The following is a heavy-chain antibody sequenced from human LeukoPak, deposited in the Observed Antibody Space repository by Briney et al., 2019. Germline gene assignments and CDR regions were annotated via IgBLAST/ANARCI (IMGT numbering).Heavy chain of an antibody. CDR1: GYTFTGYY. D-gene: IGHD6-19*01. CDR2: INPNSGGT. J-gene: IGHJ4*02. Sequence: GASVKVSCKASGYTFTGYYMHWVRQAPGQGLEWMGRINPNSGGTNYAQKFQGRVTITMDTYIRTAYMQLSRLRSDDTAVYVFLRVIAVASKEVDSSGRGTLVTVSP. CDR3: LRVIAVASKEVDS. V-gene: IGHV1-2*06.